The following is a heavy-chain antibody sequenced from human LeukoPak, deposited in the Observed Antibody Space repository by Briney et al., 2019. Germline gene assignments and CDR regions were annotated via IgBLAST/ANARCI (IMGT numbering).Heavy chain of an antibody. CDR2: IYDAGGT. J-gene: IGHJ4*02. V-gene: IGHV3-66*01. CDR3: ARDSLASTSDY. D-gene: IGHD2-2*01. Sequence: GGSLGLSCAVSGFTAGSNYMSWVRQAPGKGLEWVSVIYDAGGTYYADSVKCRFTISRDNFKNTLYLQMNSLRAEDTAVYYCARDSLASTSDYWGQGTLVTVSS. CDR1: GFTAGSNY.